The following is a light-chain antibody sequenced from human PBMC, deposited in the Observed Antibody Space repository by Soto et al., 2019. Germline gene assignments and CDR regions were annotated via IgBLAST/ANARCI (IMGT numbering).Light chain of an antibody. CDR3: QQLSNWPLT. V-gene: IGKV3-11*01. J-gene: IGKJ4*01. CDR2: DAS. CDR1: QRVSGY. Sequence: EIVLTQSPATVSLSPGERATLSCRASQRVSGYLAWYQHKPGQAPRLLISDASNRAAGIPARFSGSGSDTDFTLTMSSLEPEGSAAYYCQQLSNWPLTFGGGTKVEIK.